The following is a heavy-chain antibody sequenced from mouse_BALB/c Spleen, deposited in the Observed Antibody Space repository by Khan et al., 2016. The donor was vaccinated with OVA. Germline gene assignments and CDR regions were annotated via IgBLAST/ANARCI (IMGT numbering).Heavy chain of an antibody. CDR1: GYSITSDYA. CDR3: ARVYGGDFDY. J-gene: IGHJ2*01. Sequence: EVELVESGPGLVKPSQSLSLTCTVTGYSITSDYAWNWIRQFPGSKLEWMGFISYSGNTNYNPSLTSRFSITRDTSKNQFFLQLNSVTTEDTATYYCARVYGGDFDYWGQGTTLTVSS. V-gene: IGHV3-2*02. D-gene: IGHD1-1*01. CDR2: ISYSGNT.